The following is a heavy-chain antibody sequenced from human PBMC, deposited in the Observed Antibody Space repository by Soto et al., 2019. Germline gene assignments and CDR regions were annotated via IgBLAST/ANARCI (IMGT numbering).Heavy chain of an antibody. V-gene: IGHV3-7*03. J-gene: IGHJ6*02. Sequence: EVQLVESGGGLVQPGGSLRLSCAASGFTFRTYWMSWVRQAPGKGLEWVANIKQDGSEKDIVESVQGRFTISRDNAKNSLYLQMNSLRAEDTAVYYCVRDGHLDVWGQGTTVTVSS. CDR2: IKQDGSEK. CDR1: GFTFRTYW. D-gene: IGHD2-8*01. CDR3: VRDGHLDV.